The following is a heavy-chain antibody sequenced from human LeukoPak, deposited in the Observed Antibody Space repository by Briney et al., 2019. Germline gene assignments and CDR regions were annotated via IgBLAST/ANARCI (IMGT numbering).Heavy chain of an antibody. CDR3: ARGAHYTWDY. J-gene: IGHJ4*02. CDR1: GGSFSDSF. CDR2: ISHSGNT. V-gene: IGHV4-34*01. Sequence: SETLSLTCGFYGGSFSDSFWSWVRQSPEMGMAWIGEISHSGNTKYGPSLESRVTISIDTSKNQVFLKLTSVTAADTAVYYCARGAHYTWDYWGQGTLVTVSS. D-gene: IGHD3-10*01.